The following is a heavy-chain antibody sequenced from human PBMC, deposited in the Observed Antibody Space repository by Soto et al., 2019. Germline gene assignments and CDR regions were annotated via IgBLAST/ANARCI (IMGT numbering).Heavy chain of an antibody. CDR1: GLPFSSYA. CDR2: ISGSGGST. CDR3: AKDYDSSGYIYYFDY. J-gene: IGHJ4*02. D-gene: IGHD3-22*01. V-gene: IGHV3-23*01. Sequence: PGGSLRLSCAASGLPFSSYAMSWVRQAPGKGLEWVSAISGSGGSTYYADSVKGRFTISRDNSKNTLYLQMNSLRAEDTAVYYCAKDYDSSGYIYYFDYWGQGTLVTVSS.